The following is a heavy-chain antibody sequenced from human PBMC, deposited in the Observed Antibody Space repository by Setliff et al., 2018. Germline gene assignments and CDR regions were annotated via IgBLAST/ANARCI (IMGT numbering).Heavy chain of an antibody. J-gene: IGHJ6*03. V-gene: IGHV3-48*01. CDR2: ITSGGSSV. CDR1: GFAFNTYT. CDR3: ARLALTGYDSSGYYYALDYYYYMDV. D-gene: IGHD3-22*01. Sequence: GESLKISCAASGFAFNTYTMNWVRQAPGKGLEWIAHITSGGSSVYYADSVKGRFAISRDNANHTLYLQMNSLRADDTAVYYCARLALTGYDSSGYYYALDYYYYMDVWGKGTTVTVSS.